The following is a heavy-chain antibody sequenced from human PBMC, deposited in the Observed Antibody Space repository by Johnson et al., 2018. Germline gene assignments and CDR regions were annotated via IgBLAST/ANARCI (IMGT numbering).Heavy chain of an antibody. D-gene: IGHD6-13*01. CDR2: IAYDGSNN. CDR1: GFTFSRHD. V-gene: IGHV3-30*18. Sequence: VQLVETGGDVVQXGRSXRLXCGASGFTFSRHDMHWVRQAPGKGLEWVAVIAYDGSNNDYAGAVKGRFTISRDNSKDTLYLQMNSLRVEDTAVYYCAKGAVAGTPRNYYSYHMDAWGKGTTVTVSS. CDR3: AKGAVAGTPRNYYSYHMDA. J-gene: IGHJ6*03.